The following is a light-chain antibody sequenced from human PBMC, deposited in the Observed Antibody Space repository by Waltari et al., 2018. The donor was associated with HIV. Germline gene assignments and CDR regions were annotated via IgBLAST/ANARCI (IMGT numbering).Light chain of an antibody. CDR2: DNR. CDR1: SSNIGNDY. V-gene: IGLV1-51*01. J-gene: IGLJ3*02. Sequence: QSVLTQPPSVSAAPGQKVTISCSRSSSNIGNDYVSWYQHVPGAAPRLLIYDNRKRPSGIPDRFSGSESGTSATLAITGLQTGDEADYYSGTWDRTLGGGVFGGGTKLTVL. CDR3: GTWDRTLGGGV.